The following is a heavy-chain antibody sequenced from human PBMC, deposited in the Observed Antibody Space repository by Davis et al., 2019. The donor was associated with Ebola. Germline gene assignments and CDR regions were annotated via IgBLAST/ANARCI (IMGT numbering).Heavy chain of an antibody. Sequence: PGGSLNPSCTVPGGSISSYYGSWIRQPAGKGLEWIGRIYTSGSTNYNPSLKSRVTMSVDTSKNQFSLKLSSVTAADTAVYYCARDRGDIEAFDIWGQGTMVTVSS. CDR1: GGSISSYY. CDR2: IYTSGST. CDR3: ARDRGDIEAFDI. J-gene: IGHJ3*02. V-gene: IGHV4-4*07. D-gene: IGHD2-15*01.